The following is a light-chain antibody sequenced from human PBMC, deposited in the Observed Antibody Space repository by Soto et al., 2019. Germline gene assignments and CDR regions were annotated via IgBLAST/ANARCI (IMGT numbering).Light chain of an antibody. Sequence: DNQMTQSPSSVSASVGDRVTITCRASQAIGSWLAWYQQKPGKAPKLLIYGASDLQSGVPSRFSGTGSGTEFTLSISSLQPEDSARYYCQQATSLPLTFGGGTKVEIK. CDR1: QAIGSW. J-gene: IGKJ4*01. CDR3: QQATSLPLT. V-gene: IGKV1-12*01. CDR2: GAS.